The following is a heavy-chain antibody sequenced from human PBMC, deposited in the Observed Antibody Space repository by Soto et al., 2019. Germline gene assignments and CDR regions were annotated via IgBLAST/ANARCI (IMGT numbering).Heavy chain of an antibody. CDR2: IYPGDSDT. J-gene: IGHJ6*02. V-gene: IGHV5-51*01. CDR1: GYSFTSYW. Sequence: GESLKISCKGSGYSFTSYWIGWVRQMPVKGLEWMGIIYPGDSDTRYSPSFQGQVTISADKSISTAYLQWSSLKASDTAMYYCARTTAAGKFYYGMDVWGQGTTVTVPS. D-gene: IGHD6-13*01. CDR3: ARTTAAGKFYYGMDV.